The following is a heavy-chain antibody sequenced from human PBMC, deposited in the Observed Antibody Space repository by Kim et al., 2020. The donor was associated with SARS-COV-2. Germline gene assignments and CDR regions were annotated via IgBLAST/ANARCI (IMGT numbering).Heavy chain of an antibody. CDR1: GYTFTSYY. CDR3: ARDRIAAAAMAVPYYYYYYGMDV. D-gene: IGHD6-13*01. Sequence: ASVKVSCKASGYTFTSYYMHWVRQAPGQGLEWMGIINPSGGSTSYAQKFQGRVTMTRDTSTSTVYMELSSLRSEDTAVYYCARDRIAAAAMAVPYYYYYYGMDVWGQGTTVTVSS. V-gene: IGHV1-46*01. J-gene: IGHJ6*02. CDR2: INPSGGST.